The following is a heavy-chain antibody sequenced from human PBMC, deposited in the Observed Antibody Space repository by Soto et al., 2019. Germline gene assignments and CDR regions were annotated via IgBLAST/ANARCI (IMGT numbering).Heavy chain of an antibody. CDR3: ARVRGYRYAHLGYSSPTYGMDV. V-gene: IGHV1-2*04. CDR1: GYTFTGYY. CDR2: TNPNSGGT. Sequence: GASVKVSCKASGYTFTGYYMHWVRQAPGQGLEWMGWTNPNSGGTNYAQKFQGWVTMTRDTSISTAYMELSRLRSDDTAVYYCARVRGYRYAHLGYSSPTYGMDVWGQGTTVTVSS. J-gene: IGHJ6*02. D-gene: IGHD5-18*01.